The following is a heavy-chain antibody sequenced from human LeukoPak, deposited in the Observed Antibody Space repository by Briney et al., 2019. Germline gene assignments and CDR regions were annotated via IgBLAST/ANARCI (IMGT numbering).Heavy chain of an antibody. V-gene: IGHV3-21*01. J-gene: IGHJ4*02. CDR2: ISSSTSYV. CDR3: ARAKTVTKARLDY. CDR1: GFTFSPYS. D-gene: IGHD4-17*01. Sequence: PGGSLRLSCAASGFTFSPYSMHWVRQAPGKGLEWVSSISSSTSYVYYADSVKGRFTISRDNAKNSLYLQMNSLRAEDTAVYYCARAKTVTKARLDYWGQGTLVTVSS.